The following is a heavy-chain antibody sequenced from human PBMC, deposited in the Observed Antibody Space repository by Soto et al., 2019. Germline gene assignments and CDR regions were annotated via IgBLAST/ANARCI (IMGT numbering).Heavy chain of an antibody. J-gene: IGHJ5*02. D-gene: IGHD6-13*01. CDR3: ARGPKVNHSSSWYNWFDP. Sequence: VVSLRLSCGDSGFTFSSYALHWVRQAPVKVLEWVAVISYDGSNKYYADSVKGRFTISRDNSKNTLYLQMNSLRAEDTAVYYCARGPKVNHSSSWYNWFDPWGQGTLVTVSA. CDR2: ISYDGSNK. V-gene: IGHV3-30-3*01. CDR1: GFTFSSYA.